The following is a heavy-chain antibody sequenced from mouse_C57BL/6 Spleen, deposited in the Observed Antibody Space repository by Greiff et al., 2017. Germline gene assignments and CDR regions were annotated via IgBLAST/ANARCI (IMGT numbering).Heavy chain of an antibody. V-gene: IGHV1-64*01. CDR1: GYTFTSYW. D-gene: IGHD3-2*02. CDR2: IHPNGGST. Sequence: QVQLQQPGAELVKPGASVKLSCKASGYTFTSYWMHWVKQRPGQGLEWIGMIHPNGGSTNYNEKFKSKATLTVDKSYSTADMQLSSLTSEDSAVYYCARSRSSSFDYWGQGTTLTVSS. J-gene: IGHJ2*01. CDR3: ARSRSSSFDY.